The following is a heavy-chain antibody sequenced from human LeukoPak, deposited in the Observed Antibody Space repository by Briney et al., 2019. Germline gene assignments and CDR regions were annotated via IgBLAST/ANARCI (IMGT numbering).Heavy chain of an antibody. D-gene: IGHD1-14*01. CDR2: INPSSGGT. V-gene: IGHV1-2*02. CDR3: ARESVPRRFDP. Sequence: ASVKVSCKASGYTFTGYYMHWVRQAPGQGLEWMGWINPSSGGTNYAQKFQGRVTMTRDTSISTAYMELSRLRSDDTAVYYCARESVPRRFDPWGQGTLVTVSS. J-gene: IGHJ5*02. CDR1: GYTFTGYY.